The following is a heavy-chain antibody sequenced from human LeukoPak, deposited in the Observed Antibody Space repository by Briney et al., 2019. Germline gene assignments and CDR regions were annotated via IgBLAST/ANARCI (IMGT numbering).Heavy chain of an antibody. J-gene: IGHJ3*02. CDR1: GFTFSFYD. D-gene: IGHD6-6*01. CDR2: IGNGGDT. V-gene: IGHV3-13*01. Sequence: GGSLRLSRVASGFTFSFYDMHWVRQGAAEGLEWVSAIGNGGDTYYAGSVKGRFTISRENAENSLYLQMNSLRAGDTAVYYCARGPSIAARYDAFDIWGQGTMVTVSS. CDR3: ARGPSIAARYDAFDI.